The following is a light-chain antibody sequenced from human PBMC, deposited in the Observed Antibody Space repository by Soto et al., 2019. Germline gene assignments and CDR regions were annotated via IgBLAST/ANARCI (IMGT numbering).Light chain of an antibody. J-gene: IGLJ3*02. CDR1: SSDVGGSEY. V-gene: IGLV2-11*01. Sequence: QSVLTQPRSVSGSPGQSVTISCTGTSSDVGGSEYVSWYQQRPGKAPKLMIYDVTKRPSGVPDRFSGSKSGNTASLTISGLQAEDEADYYCCSYAGRYTWVFGGGTQLTVL. CDR3: CSYAGRYTWV. CDR2: DVT.